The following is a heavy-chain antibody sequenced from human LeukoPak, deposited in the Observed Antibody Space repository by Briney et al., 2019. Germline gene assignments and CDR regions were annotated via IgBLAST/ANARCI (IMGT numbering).Heavy chain of an antibody. D-gene: IGHD3-22*01. CDR1: GGSISARNNW. CDR3: ARNGINSYDSTVQNF. J-gene: IGHJ4*02. V-gene: IGHV4-4*02. CDR2: IYHSGST. Sequence: SSETLSLTCVVSGGSISARNNWWTWVRQPPGKGLEWIGEIYHSGSTNYNPSLKSRVTISLDKSKNQFSLKLSSVTAADTAVYYCARNGINSYDSTVQNFWGQGTLVTVSS.